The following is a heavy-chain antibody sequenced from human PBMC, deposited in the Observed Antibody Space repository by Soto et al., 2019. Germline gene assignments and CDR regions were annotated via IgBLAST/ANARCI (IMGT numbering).Heavy chain of an antibody. CDR2: INHSGST. Sequence: SVTLSLTSTVSGGSINLHYWSCIRKPPGKGLEWIGEINHSGSTNYNPSLKSRVTISVDTSKNQFSLKLSSVTAADTAVYYCLRGRKKYCSGGSCYSGFDYWGQGTLVPVSS. V-gene: IGHV4-34*01. CDR3: LRGRKKYCSGGSCYSGFDY. CDR1: GGSINLHY. D-gene: IGHD2-15*01. J-gene: IGHJ4*02.